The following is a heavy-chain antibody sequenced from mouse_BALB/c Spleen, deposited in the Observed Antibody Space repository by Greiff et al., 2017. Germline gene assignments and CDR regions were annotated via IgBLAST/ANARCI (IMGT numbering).Heavy chain of an antibody. CDR3: AREYGNYFDY. J-gene: IGHJ2*01. D-gene: IGHD2-10*02. CDR2: ISYSGST. Sequence: EVKLVESGPGLVKPSQSLSLTCTVTGYSITSDYAWNWIRQFPGNKLEWMGYISYSGSTSYNPSLKSRISITRDTSKNQFFLQLNSVTTEDTATYYCAREYGNYFDYWGQGTTLTVSS. V-gene: IGHV3-2*02. CDR1: GYSITSDYA.